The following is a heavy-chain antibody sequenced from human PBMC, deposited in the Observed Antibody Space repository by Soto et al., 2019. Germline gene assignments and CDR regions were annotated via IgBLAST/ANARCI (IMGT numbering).Heavy chain of an antibody. J-gene: IGHJ6*02. CDR3: ARDNRVVVAATHRYYYYYGMDV. CDR2: INPSGGST. D-gene: IGHD2-15*01. V-gene: IGHV1-46*01. Sequence: QVQLVQSGAEVKKPGASVKVSCKASGYTFTSYYMHWVRQAPGQGLEWLGIINPSGGSTSYAQKFQGRVTMTRDTSTSTVYMELSSLRSEDTAVYYCARDNRVVVAATHRYYYYYGMDVWGQGTTVTVSS. CDR1: GYTFTSYY.